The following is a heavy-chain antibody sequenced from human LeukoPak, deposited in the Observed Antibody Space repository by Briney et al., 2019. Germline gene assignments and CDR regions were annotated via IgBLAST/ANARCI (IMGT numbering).Heavy chain of an antibody. J-gene: IGHJ4*02. V-gene: IGHV3-48*01. D-gene: IGHD6-6*01. CDR2: ISSTRTSI. CDR1: GFTFSNAW. Sequence: PGGSLRLSCAASGFTFSNAWMSWVRQAPGKRLEWVSYISSTRTSISYADSVKGRFTISRDNALNSLYLQMNSLRVEDTAVYYCARGGAARPDYWGQGTLVTVSS. CDR3: ARGGAARPDY.